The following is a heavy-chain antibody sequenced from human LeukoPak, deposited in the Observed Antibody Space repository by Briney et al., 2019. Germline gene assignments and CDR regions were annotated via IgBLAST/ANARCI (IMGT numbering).Heavy chain of an antibody. CDR1: GYTFTRYA. CDR2: INAGNGNT. V-gene: IGHV1-3*01. J-gene: IGHJ4*02. Sequence: GASVKVSCKASGYTFTRYAMHWVRQAPGQRLEWMGWINAGNGNTKYSQKFQGRVTITRDTSASTAYMELSRLRSDDTAVYYCARVYDFWSGYCLGYWGQGTLVTVSS. CDR3: ARVYDFWSGYCLGY. D-gene: IGHD3-3*01.